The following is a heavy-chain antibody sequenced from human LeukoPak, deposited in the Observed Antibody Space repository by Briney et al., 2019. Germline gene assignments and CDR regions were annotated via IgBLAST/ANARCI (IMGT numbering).Heavy chain of an antibody. CDR3: AGAPTGTGNFQH. Sequence: SETLSLTCTVSGGSISTYYWSWIRQPAGKGLEWIGRIYTSESTNYNPSLKSRVTMSVDTFKNQFSLKLSSVTAVDTAVYYCAGAPTGTGNFQHWGQGTLVTVSS. J-gene: IGHJ1*01. CDR2: IYTSEST. CDR1: GGSISTYY. D-gene: IGHD1-1*01. V-gene: IGHV4-4*07.